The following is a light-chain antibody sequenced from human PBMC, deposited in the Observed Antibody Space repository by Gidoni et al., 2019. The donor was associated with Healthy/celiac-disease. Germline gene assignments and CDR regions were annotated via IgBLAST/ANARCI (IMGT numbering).Light chain of an antibody. CDR3: QQFNSYPFT. J-gene: IGKJ3*01. CDR1: QGISSA. CDR2: DAS. V-gene: IGKV1-13*02. Sequence: AIQLTQSPSSLSASVGDRVTITCRASQGISSALAWYQQKPGKAPKLLIYDASSLESGVPSRFSGSGAGTDFTLTISSLQPEDFATYYWQQFNSYPFTFGPGTKVDIK.